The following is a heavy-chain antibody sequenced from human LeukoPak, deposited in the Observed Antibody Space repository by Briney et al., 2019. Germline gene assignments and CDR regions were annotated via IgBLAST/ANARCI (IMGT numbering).Heavy chain of an antibody. V-gene: IGHV6-1*01. J-gene: IGHJ4*02. CDR2: TYYRSKWYN. D-gene: IGHD3-16*01. CDR1: GDSVSSNSAA. Sequence: SQTLSLTCAISGDSVSSNSAAWNWIRPSPSRGLEWLGRTYYRSKWYNDYAVSVKSRITINPDTSKNQFSLQLNSVTPEDTAVYYCARVRWGVVRSHFDYWGQGTLVTVSS. CDR3: ARVRWGVVRSHFDY.